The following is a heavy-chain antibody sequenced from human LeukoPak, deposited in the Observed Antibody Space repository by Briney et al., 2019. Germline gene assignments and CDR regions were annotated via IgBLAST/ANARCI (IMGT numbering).Heavy chain of an antibody. V-gene: IGHV1-8*01. CDR2: MTHNSGNT. D-gene: IGHD5-12*01. Sequence: ASVTLSFKSTGYTGTIYNNDWGRLAPGQGLGLVGCMTHNSGNTGYAQKFQGRLTMTRNTSINTAYMELSSLRSDDTVVYYCAKAGILATMNADWFDPWGQGTLVTVSS. CDR1: GYTGTIYN. CDR3: AKAGILATMNADWFDP. J-gene: IGHJ5*02.